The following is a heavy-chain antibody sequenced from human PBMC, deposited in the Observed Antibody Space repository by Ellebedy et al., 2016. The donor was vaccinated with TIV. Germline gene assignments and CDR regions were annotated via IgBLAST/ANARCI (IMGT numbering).Heavy chain of an antibody. D-gene: IGHD2-15*01. Sequence: GESLKISCAASGFTVSGNYISWVLQAPGKGLEWVSLIYCGGSTYYAESVKGRFTISRDNSKNTVYLQMNSLRAEDTAVYYCVSDPSCSGDSCYSVWGQGTLVTVSS. CDR3: VSDPSCSGDSCYSV. J-gene: IGHJ4*02. CDR2: IYCGGST. V-gene: IGHV3-53*01. CDR1: GFTVSGNY.